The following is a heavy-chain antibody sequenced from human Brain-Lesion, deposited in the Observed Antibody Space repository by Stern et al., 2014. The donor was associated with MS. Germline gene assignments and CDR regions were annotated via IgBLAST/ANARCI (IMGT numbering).Heavy chain of an antibody. CDR1: GGSISSGGYY. D-gene: IGHD2-2*01. V-gene: IGHV4-61*02. CDR2: IFNSGST. J-gene: IGHJ6*02. CDR3: ARGRVVPGFQYYATDV. Sequence: DQLVESGPGLVKPSQTLSLSCTVSGGSISSGGYYWSWIRQPAGKGLEWIGRIFNSGSTSYNPSLKSRVPIPIDTSKTQFSLRLNSMTAADTAVYYCARGRVVPGFQYYATDVWGQGTTVIVSS.